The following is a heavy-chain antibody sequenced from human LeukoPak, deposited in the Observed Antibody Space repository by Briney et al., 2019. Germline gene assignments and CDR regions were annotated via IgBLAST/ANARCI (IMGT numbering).Heavy chain of an antibody. V-gene: IGHV3-48*04. Sequence: GGSLRLSCAASGFTFSDYSMNWVRQAPGKGLEWVSFISSSGSTIYYADSVKGRFTISRDNAKNSLYLQMNSLRAEDTAVYYCARGPYDSSGSGFDYWGQGTLVTVSS. CDR3: ARGPYDSSGSGFDY. J-gene: IGHJ4*02. CDR1: GFTFSDYS. D-gene: IGHD3-22*01. CDR2: ISSSGSTI.